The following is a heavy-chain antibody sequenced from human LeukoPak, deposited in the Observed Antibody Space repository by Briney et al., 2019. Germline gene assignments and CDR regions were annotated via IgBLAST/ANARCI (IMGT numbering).Heavy chain of an antibody. D-gene: IGHD3-16*02. CDR2: ISTYNGNT. CDR3: ARDRVYYDYVWGSYRSNYYYYYMDV. J-gene: IGHJ6*03. CDR1: GYTFTSHG. V-gene: IGHV1-18*01. Sequence: ASVKVSCKASGYTFTSHGISWVRQAPGQGLEWMGWISTYNGNTNYAQKLQGRVSMTTDTSTSTAYMDLRSLRSDDTAVYYCARDRVYYDYVWGSYRSNYYYYYMDVWGKGTTVTISS.